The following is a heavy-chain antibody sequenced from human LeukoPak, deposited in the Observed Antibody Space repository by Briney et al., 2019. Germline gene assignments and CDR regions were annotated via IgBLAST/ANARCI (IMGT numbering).Heavy chain of an antibody. Sequence: ASVKVSCKASGGTFSSYAISRVRQAPGQGLEWMGGVIPIFGTANYAQKFQGRVTITADESTSTAYMELSSLRSEDTAVYYCARDSDIVVVPAANWFDPWGQGTLVTVSS. J-gene: IGHJ5*02. V-gene: IGHV1-69*13. CDR2: VIPIFGTA. CDR1: GGTFSSYA. D-gene: IGHD2-2*01. CDR3: ARDSDIVVVPAANWFDP.